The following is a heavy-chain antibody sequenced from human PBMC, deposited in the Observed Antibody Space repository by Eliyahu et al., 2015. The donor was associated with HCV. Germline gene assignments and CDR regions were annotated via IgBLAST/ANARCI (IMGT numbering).Heavy chain of an antibody. CDR1: GYTFTTYY. J-gene: IGHJ5*01. CDR2: ISPNNGGT. D-gene: IGHD3-16*02. Sequence: QVQLVQSGAQVKKPGAPVKVSCTASGYTFTTYYIHWLRQTPGXGPEWLGWISPNNGGTNYAQKFQGRVTLTRDTSITTTYMELTGLTSDDTAVYYCARGTVIPASPWFDSWGQGTLVTVSS. V-gene: IGHV1-2*02. CDR3: ARGTVIPASPWFDS.